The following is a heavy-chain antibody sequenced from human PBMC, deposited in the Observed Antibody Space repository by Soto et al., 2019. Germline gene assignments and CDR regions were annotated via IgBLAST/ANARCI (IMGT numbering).Heavy chain of an antibody. Sequence: GSLRLSCAASGFIFSSYDMHCVRQGPGKGLEWVAVISFDGSNKYYADSVRGRFTISRETSTSTLYLQMTSLRAEDTAVYYCAILYYDFWSGYSPQSTDAFDIWGQGTMVTVSS. V-gene: IGHV3-30*03. CDR2: ISFDGSNK. CDR3: AILYYDFWSGYSPQSTDAFDI. J-gene: IGHJ3*02. D-gene: IGHD3-3*01. CDR1: GFIFSSYD.